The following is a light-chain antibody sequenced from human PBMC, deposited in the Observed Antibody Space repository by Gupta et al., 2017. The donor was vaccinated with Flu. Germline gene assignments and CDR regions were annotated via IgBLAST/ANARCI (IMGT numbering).Light chain of an antibody. V-gene: IGLV2-11*01. CDR1: SSDVGNYNY. Sequence: QSALTQPRSVSGSPRLSVTISCTGTSSDVGNYNYVSWYQQHPGKTPKIIIYNGSERPSGVPDRFSGSKSGNTASLTISGLQAEDEADYYCCSYAGSYTWVFGGGTKLTVL. CDR3: CSYAGSYTWV. J-gene: IGLJ3*02. CDR2: NGS.